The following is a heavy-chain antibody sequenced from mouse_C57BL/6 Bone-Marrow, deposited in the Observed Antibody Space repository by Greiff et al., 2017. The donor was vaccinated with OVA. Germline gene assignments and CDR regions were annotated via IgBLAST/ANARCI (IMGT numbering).Heavy chain of an antibody. V-gene: IGHV14-4*01. CDR2: IDPENGDT. J-gene: IGHJ4*01. D-gene: IGHD1-1*01. Sequence: EVQLQQSGAELVRPGASVKLSCTASGFNIKDDYMHWVKQRPEQGLEWIGWIDPENGDTEYASKFQGKATITADTSSNTAYLQLSSLTSEDTAVYYCTTDYYGSSPWYYAMDYWGQGTSVTVSS. CDR1: GFNIKDDY. CDR3: TTDYYGSSPWYYAMDY.